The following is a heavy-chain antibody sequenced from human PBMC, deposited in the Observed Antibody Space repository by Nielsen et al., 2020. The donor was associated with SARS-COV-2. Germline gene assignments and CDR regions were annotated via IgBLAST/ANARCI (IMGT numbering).Heavy chain of an antibody. V-gene: IGHV4-30-2*04. CDR3: ARGQRYYDILTGYYFYYYGMDV. CDR2: IYHSGST. J-gene: IGHJ6*02. Sequence: RQAPGKGLEWIGYIYHSGSTYYNPSLKSRVTISVDTSKNQFSLKLSSVTAADTAVYYCARGQRYYDILTGYYFYYYGMDVWGQGTTVTVSS. D-gene: IGHD3-9*01.